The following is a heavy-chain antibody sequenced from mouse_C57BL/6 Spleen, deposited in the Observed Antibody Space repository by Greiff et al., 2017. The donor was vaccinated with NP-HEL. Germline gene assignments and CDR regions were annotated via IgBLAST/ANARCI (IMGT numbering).Heavy chain of an antibody. CDR1: GFTFSDYG. V-gene: IGHV5-17*01. CDR3: ASAVLRYYFDY. Sequence: EVQLQESGGGLVKPGGSLKLSCAASGFTFSDYGMHWVRQAPEKGLEWVAYISSGSSTIYYADTVKGRFTLSRDNAKDTLFLHMTSLRSEDTAMYYCASAVLRYYFDYWGQGTTLTVSS. J-gene: IGHJ2*01. CDR2: ISSGSSTI. D-gene: IGHD1-1*01.